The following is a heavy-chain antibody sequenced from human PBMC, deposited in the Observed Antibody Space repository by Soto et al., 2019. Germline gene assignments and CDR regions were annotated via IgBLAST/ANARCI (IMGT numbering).Heavy chain of an antibody. V-gene: IGHV1-69*13. CDR1: GGTSSSYA. CDR2: IIPIFGTA. J-gene: IGHJ6*02. Sequence: SVKVSCKASGGTSSSYAISWVRQAPGQGLEWMGGIIPIFGTANYAQKFQGRVTITADESTSTAYMELSSLRSEDTAVYYCAAKDSSSSVYYYGMDVWGQGTTVTVSS. CDR3: AAKDSSSSVYYYGMDV. D-gene: IGHD6-6*01.